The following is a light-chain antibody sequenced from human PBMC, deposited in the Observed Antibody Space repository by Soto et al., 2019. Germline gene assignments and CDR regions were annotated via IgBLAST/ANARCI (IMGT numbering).Light chain of an antibody. J-gene: IGKJ4*01. CDR2: DAS. V-gene: IGKV3-15*01. CDR3: QQYSVWPLT. Sequence: EIVMTQSPGTLSVSPGERVTLSCRASQSVSSKLVWYQRKPGQTPRLLIYDASTRATDMPGRFSGSGSGTEFTLTISSLQSEDFAVYYCQQYSVWPLTFGGGTKVDIK. CDR1: QSVSSK.